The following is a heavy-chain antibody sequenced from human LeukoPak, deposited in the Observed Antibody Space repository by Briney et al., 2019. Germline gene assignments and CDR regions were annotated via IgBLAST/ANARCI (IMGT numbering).Heavy chain of an antibody. V-gene: IGHV3-15*01. CDR2: LKSKTDGGTT. D-gene: IGHD3-9*01. J-gene: IGHJ4*02. CDR1: GFTFSNAW. Sequence: PGGSLRLSCAASGFTFSNAWMSWVRQAPGKGLEWVGRLKSKTDGGTTDYAAPVKGRFTISRDDSKNTLYLQMNSLKTEDTAVYYCTTSLRYFDQEGYWGQGTLVAVSS. CDR3: TTSLRYFDQEGY.